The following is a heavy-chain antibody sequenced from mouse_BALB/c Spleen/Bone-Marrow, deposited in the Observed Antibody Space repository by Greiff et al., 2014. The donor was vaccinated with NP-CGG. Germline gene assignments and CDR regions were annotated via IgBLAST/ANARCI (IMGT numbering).Heavy chain of an antibody. CDR2: IDPENGDT. CDR3: NARGDYDFDYFDY. CDR1: GFNIKDYY. D-gene: IGHD2-4*01. Sequence: EVKLQESGAELVRSGASVKLSCTASGFNIKDYYMHWVKQRPEQGLEWIGWIDPENGDTEYAPKFQGKATMTADTSSNTAYLQLSSLTSEGTAVYYCNARGDYDFDYFDYWGQGTTLTVSS. J-gene: IGHJ2*01. V-gene: IGHV14-4*02.